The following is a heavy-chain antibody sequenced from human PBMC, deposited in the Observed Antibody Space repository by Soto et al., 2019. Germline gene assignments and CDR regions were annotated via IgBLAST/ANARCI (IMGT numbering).Heavy chain of an antibody. V-gene: IGHV3-48*03. J-gene: IGHJ6*02. CDR3: ARHGYDESSGYNYNYYAMDV. CDR1: GFTFSHYE. CDR2: ISSSGRTI. Sequence: EVQLVESGGGLVEPGGSLRLSCAASGFTFSHYEMNWVRQAPGKGLEWVSHISSSGRTIYYADSVKGRFTISRDNGKNSLSLQMNSLRAEDTGVYYCARHGYDESSGYNYNYYAMDVWGQGTTVTVSS. D-gene: IGHD3-22*01.